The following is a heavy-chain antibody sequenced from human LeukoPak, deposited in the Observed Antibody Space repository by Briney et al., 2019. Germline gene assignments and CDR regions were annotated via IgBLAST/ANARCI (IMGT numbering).Heavy chain of an antibody. Sequence: KSSETLSLTCAVYGGSFSGYYWSWIRQPPGKGLEWIGEINHSGSTNYNPSLKSRVTISVDTSKNQFSLKLSSVTAADTAVYYCARNYYDFWSGYYGPWFDPWGQGTLVTVSS. V-gene: IGHV4-34*01. CDR2: INHSGST. CDR3: ARNYYDFWSGYYGPWFDP. J-gene: IGHJ5*02. D-gene: IGHD3-3*01. CDR1: GGSFSGYY.